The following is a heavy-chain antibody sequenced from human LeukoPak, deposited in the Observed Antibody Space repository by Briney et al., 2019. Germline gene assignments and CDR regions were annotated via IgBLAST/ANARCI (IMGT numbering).Heavy chain of an antibody. CDR2: INAGNGNT. Sequence: ASVKVSCKASGYTFTSYAMHWVRQAPGQRPEWMGWINAGNGNTKYSQKFQGRVTMTRDTSISTAYMELSRLRSDDTAVYYCARARNYCSGGSCYYFDCWGQGTLVTVSS. D-gene: IGHD2-15*01. CDR1: GYTFTSYA. CDR3: ARARNYCSGGSCYYFDC. J-gene: IGHJ4*02. V-gene: IGHV1-3*01.